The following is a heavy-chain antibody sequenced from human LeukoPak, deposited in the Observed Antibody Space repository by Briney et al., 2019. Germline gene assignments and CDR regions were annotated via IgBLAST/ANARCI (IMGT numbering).Heavy chain of an antibody. Sequence: GGSLRLSCAASGFTFSSYSMNWVRQAPGKGLEWLSYISGSSSTIYYRDSVKGRFTISRDNAKNSLCLQMNSLRAEDTAVYYCARVRDRSGLWFGEFRYYFDYWGQGTLVTVSS. V-gene: IGHV3-48*01. CDR2: ISGSSSTI. J-gene: IGHJ4*02. D-gene: IGHD3-10*01. CDR3: ARVRDRSGLWFGEFRYYFDY. CDR1: GFTFSSYS.